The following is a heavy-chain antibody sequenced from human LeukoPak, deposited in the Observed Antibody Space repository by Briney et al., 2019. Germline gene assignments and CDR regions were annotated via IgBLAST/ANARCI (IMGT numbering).Heavy chain of an antibody. Sequence: GGSLRLXCAASGFTFSSYAMSWVRQAPGKALEWVSAIGGSGGSTYYADSVKGRFTISRDNSKNTLYLQMNSLRAEDTAVYYCAKFLPTHIVVANYYFDYWGQGTLVTVSS. J-gene: IGHJ4*02. CDR2: IGGSGGST. D-gene: IGHD2-21*01. CDR3: AKFLPTHIVVANYYFDY. CDR1: GFTFSSYA. V-gene: IGHV3-23*01.